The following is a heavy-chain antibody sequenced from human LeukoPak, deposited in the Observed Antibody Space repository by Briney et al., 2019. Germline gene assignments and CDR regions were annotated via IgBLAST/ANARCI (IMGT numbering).Heavy chain of an antibody. Sequence: GGSLRLSCAASGFSFSSYAMNWVRQAPGKGLEWVSAISGSGGNTFYADSVKGRFTISRDNSQNTLCLQMNSLRAEDTAVYFCAKGSSLILWFGDYYFDSWGQGTLVTVPS. CDR3: AKGSSLILWFGDYYFDS. CDR1: GFSFSSYA. CDR2: ISGSGGNT. V-gene: IGHV3-23*01. J-gene: IGHJ4*02. D-gene: IGHD3-10*01.